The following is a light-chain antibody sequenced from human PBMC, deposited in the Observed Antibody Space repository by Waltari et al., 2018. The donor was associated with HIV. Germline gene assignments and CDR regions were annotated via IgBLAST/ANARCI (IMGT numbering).Light chain of an antibody. CDR2: WAS. V-gene: IGKV4-1*01. CDR1: QSVLYSSNNKNY. CDR3: QQYYTTPRT. Sequence: DFVMTQSPDSLAVSLGERATINCKSSQSVLYSSNNKNYLAGYQQKPGQPPNLLMYWASTRESGVPDRFTGTGSGTDFTLTISSLQAEDVAVYYCQQYYTTPRTFGQGTKVVIK. J-gene: IGKJ1*01.